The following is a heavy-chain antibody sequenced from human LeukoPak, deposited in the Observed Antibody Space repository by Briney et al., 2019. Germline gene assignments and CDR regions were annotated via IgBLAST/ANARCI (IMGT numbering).Heavy chain of an antibody. J-gene: IGHJ4*02. Sequence: GGSLRLSCAASGFTFDDYAMHWVRQAQGKGLEWVSGISWNSGNIDYADSVEGRFTISRDNAKNSLYLQMNSLRAEDTALYYCAKVGGYSYGYFDYWGQGTLVTVSS. CDR1: GFTFDDYA. CDR3: AKVGGYSYGYFDY. V-gene: IGHV3-9*01. D-gene: IGHD5-18*01. CDR2: ISWNSGNI.